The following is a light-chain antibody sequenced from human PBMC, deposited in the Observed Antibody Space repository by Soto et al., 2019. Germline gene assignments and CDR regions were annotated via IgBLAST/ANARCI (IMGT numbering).Light chain of an antibody. CDR3: QQYNNWPPLFT. CDR1: QSVSSN. V-gene: IGKV3-15*01. CDR2: GAS. J-gene: IGKJ3*01. Sequence: EIVMTQSPATLSVSPGERATLSCRASQSVSSNLAWYQQKPGQAPRLLIYGASTRATGIPARFSGSGSGTEFTLTISSLQSEHSAVYYCQQYNNWPPLFTFGPGTKVDIK.